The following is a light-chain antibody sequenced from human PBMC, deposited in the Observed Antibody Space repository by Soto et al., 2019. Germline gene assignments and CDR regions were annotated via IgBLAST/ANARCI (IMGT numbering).Light chain of an antibody. V-gene: IGKV3-20*01. Sequence: EIVMTQSPATLFVSPGERATLSCRASQSVSSNLAWYQQKPGQAPRLLIYGASRRATGIPDRFSGSGSGTDFTLTISRLEPEDFAVYYCQQYGSSPRTFGQGTKVEIE. CDR2: GAS. CDR3: QQYGSSPRT. J-gene: IGKJ1*01. CDR1: QSVSSN.